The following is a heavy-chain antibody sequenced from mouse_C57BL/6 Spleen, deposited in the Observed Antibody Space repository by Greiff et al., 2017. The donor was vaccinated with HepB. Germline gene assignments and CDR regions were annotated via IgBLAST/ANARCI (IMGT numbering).Heavy chain of an antibody. V-gene: IGHV1-5*01. D-gene: IGHD1-1*01. CDR2: IYPGNSDT. J-gene: IGHJ1*03. CDR3: TRWALITTRSFDV. CDR1: GYTFTSYW. Sequence: VQLKQSGTVLARPGASVKMSCKTSGYTFTSYWMHWVKQRPGQGLEWIGAIYPGNSDTSYNQKFKGKAKLTAVTSDSTAYMEISSLTNEDSAGYYCTRWALITTRSFDVWGTGTTVTVSS.